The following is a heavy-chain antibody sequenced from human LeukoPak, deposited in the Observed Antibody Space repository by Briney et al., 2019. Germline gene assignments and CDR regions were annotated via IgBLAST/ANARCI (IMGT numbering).Heavy chain of an antibody. D-gene: IGHD5-18*01. CDR2: ISGSGAGT. Sequence: PGGSLRLSSAASGFTFSSYAMSWVRQTPGKGLEWVSAISGSGAGTYYADSVKGRFTISRDNFKNTVYVQMNSLRAEDTAVYYCAKGTTDTSMIAFEYWGQGTLVTVSS. CDR1: GFTFSSYA. J-gene: IGHJ4*02. CDR3: AKGTTDTSMIAFEY. V-gene: IGHV3-23*01.